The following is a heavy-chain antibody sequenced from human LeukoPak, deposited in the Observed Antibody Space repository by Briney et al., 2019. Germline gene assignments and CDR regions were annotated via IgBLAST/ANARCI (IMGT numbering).Heavy chain of an antibody. V-gene: IGHV1-18*01. CDR3: ARDPRTSYYGSGSYSQLDY. J-gene: IGHJ4*02. Sequence: ASVKVSCKASGYTFTSYGISWVRQAPGQGLEWMGWISTYNANTDYVRKLQGRVTMTTDTSTSTAYMELSSLRSDDTAVYFCARDPRTSYYGSGSYSQLDYWGQGTLVTVSS. D-gene: IGHD3-10*01. CDR1: GYTFTSYG. CDR2: ISTYNANT.